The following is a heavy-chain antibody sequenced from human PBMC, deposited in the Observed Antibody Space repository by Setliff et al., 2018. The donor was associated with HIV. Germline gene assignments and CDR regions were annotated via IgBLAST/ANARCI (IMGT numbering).Heavy chain of an antibody. Sequence: GGSLRLSCAASGFTFSSYAMHWVRQAPGKGLEWVAVKSFDGSNKYYANYVKGRFTISGDNSKNPLYLQMNSLREDDTAVYYCARVRSVGYSRAWYAPGAYWGRGTLVTVSS. V-gene: IGHV3-30*04. D-gene: IGHD6-19*01. CDR3: ARVRSVGYSRAWYAPGAY. CDR2: KSFDGSNK. J-gene: IGHJ4*02. CDR1: GFTFSSYA.